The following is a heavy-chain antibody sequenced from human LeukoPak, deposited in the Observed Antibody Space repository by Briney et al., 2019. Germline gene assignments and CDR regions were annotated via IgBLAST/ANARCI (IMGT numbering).Heavy chain of an antibody. V-gene: IGHV4-4*07. D-gene: IGHD4-17*01. CDR2: IYTSGST. J-gene: IGHJ6*02. Sequence: SETLSLTCTVSGGSISSYYWSWIRQPAGKGLEWIGRIYTSGSTNYNPSLKSRVTMSVDTSKNQFSLKLSSVTAADTAVYYCARVFDYGDESPGYYYGMDVWGPGTTVTVSS. CDR3: ARVFDYGDESPGYYYGMDV. CDR1: GGSISSYY.